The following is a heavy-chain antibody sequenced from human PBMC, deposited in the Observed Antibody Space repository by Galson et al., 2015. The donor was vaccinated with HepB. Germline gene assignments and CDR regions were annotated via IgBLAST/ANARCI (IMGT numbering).Heavy chain of an antibody. CDR2: INHSGIP. CDR3: PYFFGSGSFFMDV. Sequence: ETLSLTCAVYGASSTDYYWNWIRQPPGKGPAWIGEINHSGIPKYNPSLRSRLPISIDRSEKQFSLKLKSVTAADTAVYYCPYFFGSGSFFMDVWGQGTAVTVSS. CDR1: GASSTDYY. D-gene: IGHD3-10*01. J-gene: IGHJ6*02. V-gene: IGHV4-34*01.